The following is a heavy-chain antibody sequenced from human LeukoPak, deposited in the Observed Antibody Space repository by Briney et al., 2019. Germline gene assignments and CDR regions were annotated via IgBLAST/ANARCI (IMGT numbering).Heavy chain of an antibody. J-gene: IGHJ4*02. CDR2: INHSGST. V-gene: IGHV4-34*01. Sequence: SETLSLTCAVYGGSFSGYYWSWIRQPPGKGLGWIGEINHSGSTNYNPSLKSRVTISVDTSKNQFSLKLSSVTAADTAVYYCARSGDQYGDYFDHWGQGTLVTVSS. CDR3: ARSGDQYGDYFDH. D-gene: IGHD4-17*01. CDR1: GGSFSGYY.